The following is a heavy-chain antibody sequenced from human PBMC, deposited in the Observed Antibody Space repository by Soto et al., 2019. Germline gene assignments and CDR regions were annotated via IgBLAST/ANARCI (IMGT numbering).Heavy chain of an antibody. CDR3: ARGYCSGGSCYSVNWFDP. V-gene: IGHV1-18*01. CDR2: ISAYNGNT. J-gene: IGHJ5*02. CDR1: GYTFTSYG. Sequence: ASVKVSCKASGYTFTSYGISWVRQAPGQGLEWMGWISAYNGNTNYAQKLQGRVTMTTDTSTSTAYMELRSLRSDDTAVYYCARGYCSGGSCYSVNWFDPWGQGTLVTVSS. D-gene: IGHD2-15*01.